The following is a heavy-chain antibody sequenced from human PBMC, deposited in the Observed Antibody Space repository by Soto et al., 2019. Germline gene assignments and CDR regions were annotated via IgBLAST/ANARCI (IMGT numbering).Heavy chain of an antibody. Sequence: SETLSLTCTVSGGSISSYYWSWIRQPPGKGLEWIGYIYYSGSTNYNPSLKSRVTISVDTSKNQFSLKLSSVTAADTAVYYCARDYDSRGGWFDPWGQGTLVTVSS. V-gene: IGHV4-59*01. J-gene: IGHJ5*02. D-gene: IGHD3-22*01. CDR2: IYYSGST. CDR1: GGSISSYY. CDR3: ARDYDSRGGWFDP.